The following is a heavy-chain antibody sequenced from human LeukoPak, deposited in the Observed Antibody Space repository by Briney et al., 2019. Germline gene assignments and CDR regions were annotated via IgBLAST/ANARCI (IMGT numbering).Heavy chain of an antibody. CDR2: ITSTSSSI. J-gene: IGHJ6*02. Sequence: PGGSLRLSCAASGCTFSVYSMNWVRQAPRKGLGWVSSITSTSSSIYYADSLNGRFSLSIDNAKNSLSLQVNSLTAEDTAVYYCARGWGSDTIIEVVNPAYYSYGMDVWGQGTTVTVSS. CDR3: ARGWGSDTIIEVVNPAYYSYGMDV. D-gene: IGHD3-3*01. V-gene: IGHV3-21*01. CDR1: GCTFSVYS.